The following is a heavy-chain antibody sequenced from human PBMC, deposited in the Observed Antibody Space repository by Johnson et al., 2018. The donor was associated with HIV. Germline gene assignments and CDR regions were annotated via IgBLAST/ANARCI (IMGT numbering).Heavy chain of an antibody. J-gene: IGHJ3*02. CDR3: ARDPELDYFDNRAFDI. V-gene: IGHV3-7*01. D-gene: IGHD3-22*01. CDR2: IKQDGSEK. CDR1: GFTFSSYG. Sequence: VQLVESGGGVVQPGRSLRLSCAASGFTFSSYGMHWVRQAPGKGLEWVANIKQDGSEKYYVDSVKGRFTISRDNAKNSLYLQMNSLRAEDTAVYYCARDPELDYFDNRAFDIWGQGTMVTVSS.